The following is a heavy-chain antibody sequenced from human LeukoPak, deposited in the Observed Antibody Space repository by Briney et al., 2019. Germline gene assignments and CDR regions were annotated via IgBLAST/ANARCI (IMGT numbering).Heavy chain of an antibody. J-gene: IGHJ4*02. V-gene: IGHV4-39*07. CDR1: GGSISSSSYY. CDR3: ASFKYSSSWYGTSEDW. CDR2: IYYSGST. D-gene: IGHD6-13*01. Sequence: SETLSLTCTVSGGSISSSSYYWGWIRQPPGKGLEWIGSIYYSGSTYYNPSLKSRVTISVDTSKNQFSLKLSSVTAADTAVYYCASFKYSSSWYGTSEDWWGQGTLVTVSS.